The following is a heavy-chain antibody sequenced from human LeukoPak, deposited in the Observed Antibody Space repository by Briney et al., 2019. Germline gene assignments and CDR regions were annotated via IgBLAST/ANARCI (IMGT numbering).Heavy chain of an antibody. D-gene: IGHD3-22*01. V-gene: IGHV1-2*02. CDR2: INPNSGGT. Sequence: SSVKVSCKASGYTLTGYYMHWVRQAPGQGLEWMGLINPNSGGTNYAQKFQGRVTMTRDTSISTAYMEMSRLRPDDSAVYYCARDSSGHFDYWGQGTLVTVSS. CDR3: ARDSSGHFDY. CDR1: GYTLTGYY. J-gene: IGHJ4*02.